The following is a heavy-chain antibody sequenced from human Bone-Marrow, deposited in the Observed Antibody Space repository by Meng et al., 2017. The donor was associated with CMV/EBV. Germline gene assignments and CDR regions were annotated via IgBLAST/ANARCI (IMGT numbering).Heavy chain of an antibody. D-gene: IGHD5-12*01. CDR2: ISYDGSKK. V-gene: IGHV3-30-3*01. CDR3: AKDSGGYDFDS. J-gene: IGHJ4*02. CDR1: EFIFRNYA. Sequence: GESLKISCAASEFIFRNYAMHWVRQAPGRGLEWLAVISYDGSKKYYADSVKGRFTISRDNSKNTLYLQMNSLRVEDRAVYFCAKDSGGYDFDSWGQGTLVPVSS.